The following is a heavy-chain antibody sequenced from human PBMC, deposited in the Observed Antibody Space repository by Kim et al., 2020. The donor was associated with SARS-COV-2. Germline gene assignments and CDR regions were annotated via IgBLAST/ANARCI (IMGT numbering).Heavy chain of an antibody. CDR2: IPYDGRNK. CDR1: GFTFRGHA. Sequence: GGSLRLSCAATGFTFRGHAIHWVRQAPGKGLEWVAVIPYDGRNKNYADSVRGRFTISRDNSKNVLYLQMNSLRVDDTAVYYCARDPRPFFDWLSMYYLDYWGQGALVTVSS. J-gene: IGHJ4*02. CDR3: ARDPRPFFDWLSMYYLDY. D-gene: IGHD3-9*01. V-gene: IGHV3-30*14.